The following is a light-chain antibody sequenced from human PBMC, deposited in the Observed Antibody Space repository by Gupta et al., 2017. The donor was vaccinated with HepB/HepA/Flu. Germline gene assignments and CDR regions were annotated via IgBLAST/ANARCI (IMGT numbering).Light chain of an antibody. V-gene: IGLV1-40*01. J-gene: IGLJ2*01. Sequence: QSVLTQPPTVPGAPGPRVTIPCIGSSSNIGASYDLHWYQQLPGTAPKLLIYGTRNRPSGGPDRFSGSKSGTSAALAITWLQAEDEADYYCQTYDSSLSGVVFGGGTKLTVL. CDR1: SSNIGASYD. CDR2: GTR. CDR3: QTYDSSLSGVV.